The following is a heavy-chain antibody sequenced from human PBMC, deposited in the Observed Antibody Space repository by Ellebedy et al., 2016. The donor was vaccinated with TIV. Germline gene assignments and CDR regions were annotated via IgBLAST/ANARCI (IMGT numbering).Heavy chain of an antibody. D-gene: IGHD6-25*01. Sequence: GGSLRLXCVASRFSFSNYAMSWVRQAPGKGLEWVSGISAGGTITYYVDFVKGRFTISRDNSKNTLYLQMNSVRVEDTAIYYCANGRTISGQYGMDVWGQGTTVTVSS. J-gene: IGHJ6*02. CDR2: ISAGGTIT. V-gene: IGHV3-23*01. CDR3: ANGRTISGQYGMDV. CDR1: RFSFSNYA.